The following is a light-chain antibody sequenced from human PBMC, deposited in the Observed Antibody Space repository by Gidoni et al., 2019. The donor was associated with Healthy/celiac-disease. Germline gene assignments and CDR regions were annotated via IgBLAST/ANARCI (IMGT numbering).Light chain of an antibody. Sequence: DIQMTQSPSSLSASVGDRVTITCRASQSISSYLNWYQQKPGKALKLLIYAASSLQSGVPSRLSGSRSGTDFTLTISSLQPEDFATYYCQQSYSTPRTFGQGTKLEIK. V-gene: IGKV1-39*01. CDR1: QSISSY. J-gene: IGKJ2*01. CDR2: AAS. CDR3: QQSYSTPRT.